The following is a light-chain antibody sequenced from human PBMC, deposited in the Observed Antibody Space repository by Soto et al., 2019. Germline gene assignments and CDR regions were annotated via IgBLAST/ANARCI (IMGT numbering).Light chain of an antibody. V-gene: IGKV3-20*01. CDR3: QQYGNSPQT. CDR1: QSVSSDY. CDR2: AAS. J-gene: IGKJ1*01. Sequence: EIVLTQSPGTLSLSPGERATLSCRASQSVSSDYLAWYQQKPGQAPRLLIYAASSRATGIPDRFSGSGSGTDFTLTISRLEPEDFAVYYCQQYGNSPQTFGQGTKVDIK.